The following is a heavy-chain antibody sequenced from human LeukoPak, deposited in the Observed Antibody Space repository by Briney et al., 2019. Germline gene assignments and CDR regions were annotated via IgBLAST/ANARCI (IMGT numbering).Heavy chain of an antibody. Sequence: SETLSLTCTVSGGSISSYYWSWIRQPPGKGLEWIGYIYTSGSTNHNPSLKSRVTISVDTSKNQFSLKLSSVTAADTAVYYCASSSYAFWSAPPGYYYMDVWGKGTTVTASS. V-gene: IGHV4-4*09. CDR2: IYTSGST. CDR1: GGSISSYY. J-gene: IGHJ6*03. CDR3: ASSSYAFWSAPPGYYYMDV. D-gene: IGHD3-3*01.